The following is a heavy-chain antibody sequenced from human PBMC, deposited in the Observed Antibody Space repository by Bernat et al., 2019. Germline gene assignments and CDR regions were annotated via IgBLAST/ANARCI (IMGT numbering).Heavy chain of an antibody. CDR1: GFTFSSYT. J-gene: IGHJ4*02. V-gene: IGHV3-23*04. CDR3: ARGRVVPIRDFDC. D-gene: IGHD3-3*01. CDR2: IGSGYTT. Sequence: EVQLVESGGGLVQPGGSLRLSCAASGFTFSSYTMGWVRQAPGKGLEWVSVIGSGYTTYYTDSVKGRFTISRDNSDNTLYLQMNNLRADDTAVYYCARGRVVPIRDFDCWGQGTLVTVSS.